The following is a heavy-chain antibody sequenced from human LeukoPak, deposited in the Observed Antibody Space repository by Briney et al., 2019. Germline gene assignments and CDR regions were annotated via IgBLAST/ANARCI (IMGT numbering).Heavy chain of an antibody. CDR3: ARGELLYDY. Sequence: TSQTLSLTCTVSGGSFSSGDYYWTWIRQPPGKGLEWIGYIHYSGSTFYNPSLKSRVTISVDTSKNQFPLKLNSVTAADTAVYYCARGELLYDYWGQGTLVTVSS. CDR2: IHYSGST. D-gene: IGHD2-21*02. J-gene: IGHJ4*02. V-gene: IGHV4-30-4*01. CDR1: GGSFSSGDYY.